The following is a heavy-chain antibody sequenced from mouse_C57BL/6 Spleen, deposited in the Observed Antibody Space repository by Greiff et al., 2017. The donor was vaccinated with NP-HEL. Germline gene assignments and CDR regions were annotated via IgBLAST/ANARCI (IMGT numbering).Heavy chain of an antibody. CDR1: GFTFSDYG. D-gene: IGHD2-4*01. CDR3: ARRLYDYDWFAY. J-gene: IGHJ3*01. V-gene: IGHV5-17*01. Sequence: EVQGVESGGGLVKPGGSLKLSCAASGFTFSDYGMHWVRQAPETGLAWVAYISSCCSNIYFANTVKGRFTISRDNAKNTLFLQMTSLRSEDTAMYYCARRLYDYDWFAYWGQGTLVTVSA. CDR2: ISSCCSNI.